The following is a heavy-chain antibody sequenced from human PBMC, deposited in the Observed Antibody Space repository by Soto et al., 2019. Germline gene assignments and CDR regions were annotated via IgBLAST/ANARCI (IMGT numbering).Heavy chain of an antibody. CDR2: IYYSGST. CDR1: NGSISSNSHY. Sequence: QLQLQESGPGLVKPSETLSLTCTVSNGSISSNSHYWGWIRQPPGKGLEWIGSIYYSGSTYYNPALQSRVTISEDPSKNHFSLKVTSVTAADTAVYYCARHAVASVSYSPGLHWGQGTLVSVSS. J-gene: IGHJ4*02. D-gene: IGHD1-26*01. CDR3: ARHAVASVSYSPGLH. V-gene: IGHV4-39*01.